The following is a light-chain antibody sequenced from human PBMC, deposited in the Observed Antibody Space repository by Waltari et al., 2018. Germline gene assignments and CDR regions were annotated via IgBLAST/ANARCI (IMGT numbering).Light chain of an antibody. CDR1: QSVGSSS. J-gene: IGKJ1*01. CDR3: QQHGTLPAT. Sequence: IVFTQSPGTASLSPGERVPLSCRASQSVGSSSLAWYQQKPGQAPRLVIYRASRRATGIPDRFSGSGSGTDFSLTISRLEPEDFAVYYCQQHGTLPATFGQGTKVEIK. CDR2: RAS. V-gene: IGKV3-20*01.